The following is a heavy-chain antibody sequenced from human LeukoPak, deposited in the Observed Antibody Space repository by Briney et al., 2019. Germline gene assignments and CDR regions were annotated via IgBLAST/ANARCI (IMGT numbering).Heavy chain of an antibody. V-gene: IGHV3-30*18. CDR1: GFTFSSYG. Sequence: PGRSLRLSCAASGFTFSSYGMHWVRQAPGKGLEWVAVISYDGSNKYYADSVKGRFTISRDNSKNTLYLQMNSLRAEDTAVYYCAKDPYGGPQAYWGQGTLVTVSS. D-gene: IGHD4-23*01. CDR3: AKDPYGGPQAY. J-gene: IGHJ4*02. CDR2: ISYDGSNK.